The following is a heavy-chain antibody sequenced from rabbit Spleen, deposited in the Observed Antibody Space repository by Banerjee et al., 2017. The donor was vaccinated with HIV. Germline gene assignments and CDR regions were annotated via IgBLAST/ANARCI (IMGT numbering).Heavy chain of an antibody. D-gene: IGHD4-2*01. V-gene: IGHV1S45*01. Sequence: EESGGDLVKPEGSLTLTCTASGFSFSYSYWICWVRQAPGKGLEWIACIYAGSSGSTYYSSWAKGRFPISKTSSTTVTLQMTSLTAADTATYFCARADYAAADYVSGFGAFDPWGPGTLVTVS. J-gene: IGHJ2*01. CDR1: GFSFSYSYW. CDR2: IYAGSSGST. CDR3: ARADYAAADYVSGFGAFDP.